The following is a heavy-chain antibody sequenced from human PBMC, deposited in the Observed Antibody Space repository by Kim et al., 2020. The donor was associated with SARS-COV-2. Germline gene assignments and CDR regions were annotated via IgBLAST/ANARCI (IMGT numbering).Heavy chain of an antibody. D-gene: IGHD6-6*01. CDR3: ARVRKSIAARPGGYYYYGMDV. CDR2: IYYSGST. CDR1: GGSISSGGYY. V-gene: IGHV4-31*03. Sequence: SETLSLTCTVSGGSISSGGYYWSWIRQHPGKGLEWIGYIYYSGSTYYNPSLKSRVTISVDTSKNQFSLKLSSVTAADTAVYYCARVRKSIAARPGGYYYYGMDVWGQGTTVTVSS. J-gene: IGHJ6*02.